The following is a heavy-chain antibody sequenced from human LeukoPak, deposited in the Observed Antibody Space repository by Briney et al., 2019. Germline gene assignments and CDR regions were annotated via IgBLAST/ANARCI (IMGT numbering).Heavy chain of an antibody. Sequence: ASVKVSCKAAGYTFTASYMHWVRQAPGQGLEWMGRINPNNGDTNYAQKFQGRVTMTRDTSISTAYMELSSLRVDDTAVYFCARGYTCGLYGAFDSFDMWGQGAMVIVSS. CDR3: ARGYTCGLYGAFDSFDM. J-gene: IGHJ3*02. CDR2: INPNNGDT. V-gene: IGHV1-2*06. D-gene: IGHD2-2*02. CDR1: GYTFTASY.